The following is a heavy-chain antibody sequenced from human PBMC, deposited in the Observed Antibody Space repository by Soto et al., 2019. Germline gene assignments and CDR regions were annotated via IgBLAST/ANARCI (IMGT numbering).Heavy chain of an antibody. J-gene: IGHJ4*02. V-gene: IGHV1-69*13. Sequence: VKVSCKASGGTFSSYAISWVRQAPGQGLEWMGGIIPIFGTANYAQKFQGRVTITADESTSTACMELSSLRSEDTAVYYCASHSYYYDSSGYCFDYWGQGTLVTVSS. D-gene: IGHD3-22*01. CDR1: GGTFSSYA. CDR2: IIPIFGTA. CDR3: ASHSYYYDSSGYCFDY.